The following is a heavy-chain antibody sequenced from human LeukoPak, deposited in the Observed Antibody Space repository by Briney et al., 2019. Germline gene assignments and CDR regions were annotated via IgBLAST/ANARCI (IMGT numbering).Heavy chain of an antibody. Sequence: GSSVKVSCKASGISFMSSAVQWVRQARGQRLEWIGWIGVGSGVTNYAQKFLERVTITRDMSTSTVFMELSSLRSEDTALYYCAAEKRLYCSGGACYPDAFDIWGQGTMVTVSS. D-gene: IGHD2-15*01. J-gene: IGHJ3*02. CDR2: IGVGSGVT. CDR1: GISFMSSA. CDR3: AAEKRLYCSGGACYPDAFDI. V-gene: IGHV1-58*01.